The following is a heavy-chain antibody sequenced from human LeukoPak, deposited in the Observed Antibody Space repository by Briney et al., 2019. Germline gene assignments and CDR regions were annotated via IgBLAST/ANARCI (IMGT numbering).Heavy chain of an antibody. D-gene: IGHD3-10*01. J-gene: IGHJ3*02. CDR3: ARDSRESSAFDI. V-gene: IGHV4-30-2*01. CDR1: GGSISSGGYS. CDR2: NYHSGST. Sequence: PSETLSLTCAVSGGSISSGGYSWSWLRQPPGKGLEWIGYNYHSGSTYYNPSLKSRVTISVDRSKNQFSLKLSSVTAANTAVYYCARDSRESSAFDIWGQGTMVTVSS.